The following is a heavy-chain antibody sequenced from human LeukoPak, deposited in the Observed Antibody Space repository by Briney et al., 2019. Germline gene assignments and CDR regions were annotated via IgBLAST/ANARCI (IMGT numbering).Heavy chain of an antibody. Sequence: GGSLRLSCAASGFTFSSYSMNWVRQAPGKGLEWVSYISSSSSTIYYADSVKGRFTISRDNAKNSLYLQMNSLRAEDTAVYYCARVDERYLGSGMDVWGQGTTVTVSS. V-gene: IGHV3-48*04. CDR1: GFTFSSYS. CDR3: ARVDERYLGSGMDV. CDR2: ISSSSSTI. J-gene: IGHJ6*02. D-gene: IGHD2-2*02.